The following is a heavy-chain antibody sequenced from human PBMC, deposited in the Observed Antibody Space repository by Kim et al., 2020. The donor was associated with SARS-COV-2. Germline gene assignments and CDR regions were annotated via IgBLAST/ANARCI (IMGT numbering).Heavy chain of an antibody. D-gene: IGHD1-1*01. CDR2: IYYSGST. Sequence: SETLSLTCTVSGGSVSSGSYYWSWIRQPPGKGLEWIGYIYYSGSTNYNPSLKSRVTISVDTSKNQFSLKLSSVTAADTAVYYCAREMREPGLRTYYFDYWGQGTLVTVSS. CDR1: GGSVSSGSYY. V-gene: IGHV4-61*01. CDR3: AREMREPGLRTYYFDY. J-gene: IGHJ4*02.